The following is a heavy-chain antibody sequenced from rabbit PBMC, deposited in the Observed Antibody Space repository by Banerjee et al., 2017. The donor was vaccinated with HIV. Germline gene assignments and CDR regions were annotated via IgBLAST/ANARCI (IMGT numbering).Heavy chain of an antibody. CDR3: ARDVCDCDACGDRLYL. J-gene: IGHJ5*01. CDR2: IGTGSGGIT. V-gene: IGHV1S40*01. CDR1: GFDFSNSHW. Sequence: QSLEESGGDLVKPGASLTLTCKASGFDFSNSHWICWVRQDPGKGLELIACIGTGSGGITIYANSAKGRFTISKTSSTSVTLPMISMTAAVTATYFCARDVCDCDACGDRLYLWGHGTLVTVS. D-gene: IGHD2-1*01.